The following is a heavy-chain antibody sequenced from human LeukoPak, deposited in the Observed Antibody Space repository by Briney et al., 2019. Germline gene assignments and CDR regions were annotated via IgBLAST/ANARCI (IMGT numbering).Heavy chain of an antibody. Sequence: SETLSLTCTVSGGSISSYYWSWLRQPPGKGLEWLGYIYYSGSTNYNPSLKSRVTISVDTSKNQFSLKLSSVTAADTAVYYCARESPNYDFWSGSPSPDYWGQGTLVTVSS. CDR3: ARESPNYDFWSGSPSPDY. CDR1: GGSISSYY. J-gene: IGHJ4*02. D-gene: IGHD3-3*01. CDR2: IYYSGST. V-gene: IGHV4-59*01.